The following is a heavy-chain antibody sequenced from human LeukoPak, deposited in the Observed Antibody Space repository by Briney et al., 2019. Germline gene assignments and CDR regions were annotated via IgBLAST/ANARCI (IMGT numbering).Heavy chain of an antibody. CDR1: GFIFSSYW. Sequence: GGSLRLSCAASGFIFSSYWMGWVRQTPGKGLEWVASINQDGSGQYYVDSVKGRFTIFRDNPKNSLYLQINSLRAEDSAIYYCARERVTNGYDYYGMDVWGQGTTVTVSS. J-gene: IGHJ6*02. CDR2: INQDGSGQ. CDR3: ARERVTNGYDYYGMDV. V-gene: IGHV3-7*03. D-gene: IGHD2-8*01.